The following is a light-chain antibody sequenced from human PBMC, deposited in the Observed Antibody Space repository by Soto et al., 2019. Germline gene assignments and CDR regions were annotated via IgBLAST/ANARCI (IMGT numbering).Light chain of an antibody. CDR3: LQINSYPPT. Sequence: DIQLTQSPSFLSPSVGDRVTITCRASQGISRYLAWYQQKSGKAPKLLISAASTLQSGVPSRFSGSGSGTEFTLAISSLQPEDFATYFCLQINSYPPTFGQGTRLEIK. CDR2: AAS. J-gene: IGKJ5*01. V-gene: IGKV1-9*01. CDR1: QGISRY.